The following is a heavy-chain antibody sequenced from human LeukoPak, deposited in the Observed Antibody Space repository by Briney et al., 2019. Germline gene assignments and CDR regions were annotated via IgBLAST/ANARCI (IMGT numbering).Heavy chain of an antibody. J-gene: IGHJ4*02. V-gene: IGHV3-9*01. Sequence: GGSLRLSCAASGFTFHDYTIHWVRQAPGKGLEWVSGITWNSGSIGYADSVKGRFTISRDNARNSLHLQMNSLRVEDTALYYCAKGSIAAAGNDYFDYWGQGTLVTVSS. CDR3: AKGSIAAAGNDYFDY. CDR2: ITWNSGSI. D-gene: IGHD6-13*01. CDR1: GFTFHDYT.